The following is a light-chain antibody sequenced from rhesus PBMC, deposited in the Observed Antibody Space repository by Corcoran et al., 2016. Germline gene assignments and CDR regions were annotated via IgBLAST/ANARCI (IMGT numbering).Light chain of an antibody. Sequence: DIQMSQSPSSLSASVGDRVTITGRASQGISSYLNWYQQKPGKAPKLLFYYAMSLASGVPSRFSGSGSGTDFTLTISSLQPEDFATYYCQQGNSNPLTFGGGTKVELK. V-gene: IGKV1-32*02. CDR3: QQGNSNPLT. CDR1: QGISSY. J-gene: IGKJ4*01. CDR2: YAM.